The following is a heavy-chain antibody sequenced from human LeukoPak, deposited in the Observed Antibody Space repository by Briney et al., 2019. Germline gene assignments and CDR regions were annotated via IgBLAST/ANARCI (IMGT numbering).Heavy chain of an antibody. Sequence: GSSVKVSCKASGYTFTYRYLHWVRQAPGQALEWMGWITPFNGNTNYAQKFQDRVTITRDRSMSTAYMELSSLRSEDTAMYYCAIQLHYGSYDYDFDYWGQGTLVTVSS. CDR1: GYTFTYRY. CDR3: AIQLHYGSYDYDFDY. CDR2: ITPFNGNT. D-gene: IGHD2-15*01. V-gene: IGHV1-45*02. J-gene: IGHJ4*02.